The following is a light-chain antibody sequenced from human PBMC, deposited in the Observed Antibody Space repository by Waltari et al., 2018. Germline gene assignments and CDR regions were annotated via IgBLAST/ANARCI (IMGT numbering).Light chain of an antibody. CDR3: QQYYSAPPT. V-gene: IGKV4-1*01. J-gene: IGKJ1*01. Sequence: DIVMTQSPDSQAVYLGERATINCESSQRLLSNSNNFLGWNQQKPVQPPKLLIYWAYTRESGVPDRFRGCGSWTEFTLTISILQAEDVAVYYCQQYYSAPPTFGQGTKVEIK. CDR1: QRLLSNSNNF. CDR2: WAY.